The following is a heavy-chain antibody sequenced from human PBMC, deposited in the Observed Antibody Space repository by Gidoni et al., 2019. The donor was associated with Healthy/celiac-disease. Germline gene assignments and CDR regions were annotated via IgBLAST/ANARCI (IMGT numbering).Heavy chain of an antibody. CDR1: GFTFDDYT. J-gene: IGHJ6*02. CDR3: AKDIIYDSSGYGMDV. D-gene: IGHD3-22*01. CDR2: ISWDGGST. V-gene: IGHV3-43*01. Sequence: EVQLVESGGVVVQPGGSLRLSCAASGFTFDDYTMHWVRQAPGKGLEWVSLISWDGGSTYYADSVKGRFTISRDNSKNSLYLQMNSLRTEDTALYYCAKDIIYDSSGYGMDVWGQGTTVTVSS.